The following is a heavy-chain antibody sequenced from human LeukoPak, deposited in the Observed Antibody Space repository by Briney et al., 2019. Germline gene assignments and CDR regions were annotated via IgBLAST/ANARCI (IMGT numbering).Heavy chain of an antibody. CDR1: GFTFSSYG. V-gene: IGHV3-23*01. J-gene: IGHJ4*02. CDR2: ISGSCGST. CDR3: AKGLVVVPAATFDY. D-gene: IGHD2-2*01. Sequence: GGSLRLSCAASGFTFSSYGMSWVRQAPGKGLEWVSAISGSCGSTYYADSVKGRFTISRDNSKNTLYLQMNSLRAEDTAVYYCAKGLVVVPAATFDYWGQGTLVTVSS.